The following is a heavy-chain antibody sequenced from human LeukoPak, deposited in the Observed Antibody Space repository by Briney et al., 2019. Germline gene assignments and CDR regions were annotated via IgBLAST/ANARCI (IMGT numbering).Heavy chain of an antibody. J-gene: IGHJ4*02. V-gene: IGHV3-7*03. CDR1: GFTFSDHW. CDR2: INEDGSDK. D-gene: IGHD6-25*01. Sequence: GGSLRLSCAASGFTFSDHWMSWVRQAPGKGLEWVANINEDGSDKYYVDSVKGRFTISRDNSKNTLYLQMNSLRAEDTAVYYCAKDFSLAATDYWGQGTLVTVSS. CDR3: AKDFSLAATDY.